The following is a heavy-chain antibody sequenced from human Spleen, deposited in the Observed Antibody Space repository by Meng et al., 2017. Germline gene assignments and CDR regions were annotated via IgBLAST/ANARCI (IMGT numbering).Heavy chain of an antibody. V-gene: IGHV3-48*03. CDR1: GFTFSSYE. Sequence: GGSLRLSCAASGFTFSSYEMNWVRQAPGKGLEWVSYISSSGSTTYYADSVRGRFAVSRDNAKNSLYLQMDRLRAEDTALYYCARDGGILVAGTFGLWGQGTLVTVSS. D-gene: IGHD1-1*01. CDR2: ISSSGSTT. CDR3: ARDGGILVAGTFGL. J-gene: IGHJ4*02.